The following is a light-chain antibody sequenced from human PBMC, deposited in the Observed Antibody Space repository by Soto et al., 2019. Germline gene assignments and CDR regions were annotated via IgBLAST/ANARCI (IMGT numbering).Light chain of an antibody. CDR3: QQHISYPRT. CDR1: QRLTNA. Sequence: DIQMTQSPSPLSASVGDRVIITCRASQRLTNALVWYQQKPGKAPNLLIYKASSLASGVPLRFSGSGSGTEFTLTISSLQPEDFATYYCQQHISYPRTFGQGTKVEIK. CDR2: KAS. J-gene: IGKJ1*01. V-gene: IGKV1-5*03.